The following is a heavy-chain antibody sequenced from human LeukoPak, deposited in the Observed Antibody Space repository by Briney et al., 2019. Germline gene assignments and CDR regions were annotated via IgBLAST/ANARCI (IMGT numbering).Heavy chain of an antibody. D-gene: IGHD4-17*01. CDR2: INHSGST. CDR1: GGSFSGYY. Sequence: PSETLSLTCAVYGGSFSGYYWSWIRQPPGKGLEWIRKINHSGSTNYNPSLKSRVTISVDTSKNQFSLKLSSVTAADTAVYYCARVGPYSYDYGDYAGTIRDYWGQGTLVTVSS. J-gene: IGHJ4*02. V-gene: IGHV4-34*01. CDR3: ARVGPYSYDYGDYAGTIRDY.